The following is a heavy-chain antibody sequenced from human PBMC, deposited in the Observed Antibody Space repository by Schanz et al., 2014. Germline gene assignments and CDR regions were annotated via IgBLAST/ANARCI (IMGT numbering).Heavy chain of an antibody. Sequence: VQLLESGGGVVQPGRSLRLSCAASGFTFSDYFMAWIRQPPGRGLEWVSYIGNGGVTIYYADSVKGRFTISRDNSKNSLYLQMSSLRAEDTAVYYCAKGRFGELSAFDIWGQGTMVTVSS. D-gene: IGHD3-10*01. CDR3: AKGRFGELSAFDI. V-gene: IGHV3-11*01. J-gene: IGHJ3*02. CDR2: IGNGGVTI. CDR1: GFTFSDYF.